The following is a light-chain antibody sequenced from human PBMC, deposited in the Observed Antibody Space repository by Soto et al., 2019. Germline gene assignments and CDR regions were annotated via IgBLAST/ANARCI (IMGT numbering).Light chain of an antibody. CDR2: WAS. CDR3: QQYYSTPFT. V-gene: IGKV4-1*01. Sequence: DIVMTQSPDSLAVSLGERATINCKSSQSVLYSSNNKNYLAWYQQKPGQPPKLLIYWASTRESGVPDRFSGSGSGTDFTLTISSLQAQDVAVYYCQQYYSTPFTFAPVTKVAIK. CDR1: QSVLYSSNNKNY. J-gene: IGKJ3*01.